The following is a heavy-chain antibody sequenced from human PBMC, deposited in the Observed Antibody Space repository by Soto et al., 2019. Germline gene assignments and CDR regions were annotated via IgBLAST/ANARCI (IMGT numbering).Heavy chain of an antibody. CDR1: GFTFSNYA. V-gene: IGHV3-23*01. CDR3: AKQVRDGTSSPYYFDY. CDR2: ISSAVNT. D-gene: IGHD6-6*01. J-gene: IGHJ4*02. Sequence: GGSLRLSCAGSGFTFSNYAMSWVRQSPGKGLEWVSAISSAVNTYYADSVKGRFTISRDNSKNTLSLQMNSLRAEDTAVYYCAKQVRDGTSSPYYFDYWGQGTLVTVSS.